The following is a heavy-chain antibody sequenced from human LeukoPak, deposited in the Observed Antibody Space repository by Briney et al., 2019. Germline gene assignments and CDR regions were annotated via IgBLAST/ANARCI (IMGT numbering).Heavy chain of an antibody. CDR2: IYSGGST. V-gene: IGHV3-53*01. Sequence: GGSLRLSCAASGFTVSSNYMSWVRQAPGKGLEWVSVIYSGGSTYYADSVKGRFTISRDNSKNTLYLQMDSLRAEDTAVYYCARAVAGSFDAFDIWGQGTMVTVSS. J-gene: IGHJ3*02. CDR1: GFTVSSNY. D-gene: IGHD6-19*01. CDR3: ARAVAGSFDAFDI.